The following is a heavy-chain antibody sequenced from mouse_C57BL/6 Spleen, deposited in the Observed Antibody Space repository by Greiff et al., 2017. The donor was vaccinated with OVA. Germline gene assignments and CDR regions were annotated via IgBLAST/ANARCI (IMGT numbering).Heavy chain of an antibody. D-gene: IGHD2-4*01. J-gene: IGHJ4*01. CDR3: ARYDYDGDAMDY. Sequence: QVQLQQPGAELVKPGASVKMSCKASGYTFTSYWITWVKQRPGQGLEWIGDIYPGSGSTNYNERFKSKATLTVDTSSSTAYMQLSSLTSEDSAVYYCARYDYDGDAMDYWGQGTSVTVSS. V-gene: IGHV1-55*01. CDR2: IYPGSGST. CDR1: GYTFTSYW.